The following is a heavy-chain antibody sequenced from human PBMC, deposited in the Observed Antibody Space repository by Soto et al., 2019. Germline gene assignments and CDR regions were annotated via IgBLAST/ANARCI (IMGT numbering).Heavy chain of an antibody. CDR1: GFTFGDYA. CDR2: IRSKAYGGTT. J-gene: IGHJ4*02. Sequence: PGGSLRLSCTASGFTFGDYAMSWFRQAPGKGLEWVGFIRSKAYGGTTEYAASVKGRFTISRDDSKSIAYLQMNSLKTEDTAVYYCAKSTVDQLRGGGNFDYWGQGTLVTVSS. CDR3: AKSTVDQLRGGGNFDY. V-gene: IGHV3-49*03. D-gene: IGHD2-2*01.